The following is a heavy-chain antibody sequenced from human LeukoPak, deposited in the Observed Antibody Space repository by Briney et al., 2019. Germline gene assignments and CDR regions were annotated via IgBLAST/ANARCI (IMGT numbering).Heavy chain of an antibody. J-gene: IGHJ5*02. D-gene: IGHD3-9*01. V-gene: IGHV4-39*07. CDR2: IYYSGST. CDR3: AREGGDILTGYWFDP. CDR1: GGSISSSSYY. Sequence: PSETLPLTCTVSGGSISSSSYYWGWIRQPPGKGLEWIGSIYYSGSTYYNPSLKSRVTISVDTSKNQFSLKLSSVTAADTAVYYCAREGGDILTGYWFDPWGQGTLVTVSS.